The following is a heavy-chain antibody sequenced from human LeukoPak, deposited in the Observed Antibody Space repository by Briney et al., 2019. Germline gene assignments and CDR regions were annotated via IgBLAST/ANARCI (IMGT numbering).Heavy chain of an antibody. CDR2: IWYDGSNK. J-gene: IGHJ4*02. CDR3: ARDSSAHFDY. D-gene: IGHD3-22*01. V-gene: IGHV3-33*01. Sequence: GGSLRLSCGASGFTFSSYGMHWVRQAPGKELEWVAGIWYDGSNKYYADSMKGRFTISRDNSKKTLYLQMNSLRAEDTAVYYCARDSSAHFDYWGQGTLVTVSS. CDR1: GFTFSSYG.